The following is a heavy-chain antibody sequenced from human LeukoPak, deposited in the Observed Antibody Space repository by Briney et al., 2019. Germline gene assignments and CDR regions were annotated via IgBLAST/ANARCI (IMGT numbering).Heavy chain of an antibody. CDR3: ARRSHCTGDSCYPV. CDR1: GDSVTSSNHY. J-gene: IGHJ6*02. CDR2: IYYGGRT. Sequence: SETLSLTCTVSGDSVTSSNHYWVWIRQPPGKGLEWIGSIYYGGRTYYNPSLKSRVTISQETSKNQFSLKVNTVTAADTAVYHCARRSHCTGDSCYPVWGQGTTVTVSS. V-gene: IGHV4-39*01. D-gene: IGHD2-15*01.